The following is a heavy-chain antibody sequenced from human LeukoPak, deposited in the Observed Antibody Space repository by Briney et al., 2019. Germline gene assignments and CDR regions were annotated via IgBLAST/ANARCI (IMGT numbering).Heavy chain of an antibody. Sequence: GGSLRLSCAASGFTFSSCEMNWVRQAPGKGLEWVSYISSSGSTIYYADSVKGRFTISRDNAKNSLYLQMNSLRAEDTAVYYCARAYDYVWGSYRYTADYWGQGTLVTVSS. J-gene: IGHJ4*02. V-gene: IGHV3-48*03. CDR1: GFTFSSCE. D-gene: IGHD3-16*02. CDR2: ISSSGSTI. CDR3: ARAYDYVWGSYRYTADY.